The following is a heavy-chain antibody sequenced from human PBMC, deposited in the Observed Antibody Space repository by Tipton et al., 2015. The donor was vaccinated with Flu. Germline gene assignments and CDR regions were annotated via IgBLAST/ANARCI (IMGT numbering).Heavy chain of an antibody. D-gene: IGHD6-13*01. CDR1: GGTFSSYA. CDR3: ARYSSSWYAKGGVFDY. CDR2: IIPIFGTA. J-gene: IGHJ4*02. Sequence: QVQLVQSGAEVKKPGSSVKASCKASGGTFSSYAISWVRQAPGQGLEWMGGIIPIFGTANYAQKFQGRVTITADKSTSTAYMELSSLRSEDTAVYYCARYSSSWYAKGGVFDYWGQRTLVTVSS. V-gene: IGHV1-69*06.